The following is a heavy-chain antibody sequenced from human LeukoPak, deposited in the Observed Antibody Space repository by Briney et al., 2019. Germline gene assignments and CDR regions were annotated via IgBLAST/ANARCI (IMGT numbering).Heavy chain of an antibody. Sequence: GSLRLSCAASGFTFSSYGMHWVRQAPGKGLEWVAVISYDGSNKYYADSVKGRFTISRDNSKNTLYLQMNSLRAEDTAVYYCAKGGGIAARPMDYWGQGTLVTVSS. CDR2: ISYDGSNK. D-gene: IGHD6-6*01. J-gene: IGHJ4*02. CDR3: AKGGGIAARPMDY. CDR1: GFTFSSYG. V-gene: IGHV3-30*18.